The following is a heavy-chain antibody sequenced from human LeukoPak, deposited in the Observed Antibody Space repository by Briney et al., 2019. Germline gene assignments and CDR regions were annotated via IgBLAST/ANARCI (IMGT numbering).Heavy chain of an antibody. D-gene: IGHD2-21*02. Sequence: SETLSLTCAVYGGSFSGYYWSWIRQPPGKGLEWIGEINHSGSTNYNPSLKGRVTISVDTSKNQFSLKLSSVTAADTAVYYCARGGRRVTPSTRIDYWGQGTLVTVSS. CDR3: ARGGRRVTPSTRIDY. CDR1: GGSFSGYY. CDR2: INHSGST. V-gene: IGHV4-34*01. J-gene: IGHJ4*02.